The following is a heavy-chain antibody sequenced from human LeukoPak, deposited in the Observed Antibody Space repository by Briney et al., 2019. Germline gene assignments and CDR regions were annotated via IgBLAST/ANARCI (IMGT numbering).Heavy chain of an antibody. J-gene: IGHJ5*02. V-gene: IGHV1-18*01. Sequence: APVKVSCKTSGGTFSTYAITWVRQTPGQGLEWMGWISGYNGNTMYSQKLQGRVTMTTDTSTSTAYMELRSLTSDDTAVYYCARSFSASNWLDPWGQGTLVTVSS. CDR1: GGTFSTYA. CDR3: ARSFSASNWLDP. CDR2: ISGYNGNT.